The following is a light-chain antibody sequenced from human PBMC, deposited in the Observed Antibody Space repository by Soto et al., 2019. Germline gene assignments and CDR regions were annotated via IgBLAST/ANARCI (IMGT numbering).Light chain of an antibody. Sequence: SVLTQPPSVSGATGQRVTISCTGSSSNIGAGYDVHWYQPLPGTAPKLLIYGNSNRPSGVPDRFSGSKSGTSASLAITGLQAEDEADYYCQSYDSRLSGLWVCGGGTKLTVL. V-gene: IGLV1-40*01. CDR1: SSNIGAGYD. J-gene: IGLJ3*02. CDR2: GNS. CDR3: QSYDSRLSGLWV.